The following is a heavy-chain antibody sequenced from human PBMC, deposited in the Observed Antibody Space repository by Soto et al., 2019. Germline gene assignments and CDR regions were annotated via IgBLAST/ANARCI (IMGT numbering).Heavy chain of an antibody. Sequence: EVQLVESGGGLVKPGGSLRLSCAASGFTFSNAWMSWVRQAPGKGLEWVGRIKSKTDGGTTDYSAPVKGRLTISRDDSKNTLYMQMNRLKTEDTAVYYCPTERGGSWSDGFDPWGQGTLVTVSS. J-gene: IGHJ5*02. CDR3: PTERGGSWSDGFDP. V-gene: IGHV3-15*01. D-gene: IGHD2-15*01. CDR2: IKSKTDGGTT. CDR1: GFTFSNAW.